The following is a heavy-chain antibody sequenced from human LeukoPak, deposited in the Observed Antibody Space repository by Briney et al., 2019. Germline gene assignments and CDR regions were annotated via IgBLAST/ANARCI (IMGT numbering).Heavy chain of an antibody. CDR2: IIPIIGTA. CDR1: GGTFSSYA. J-gene: IGHJ6*03. D-gene: IGHD3-16*01. CDR3: ARGVSDYYYYYYMDV. V-gene: IGHV1-69*05. Sequence: SVKVSCKASGGTFSSYAISWVRQAPGQGLEWMGGIIPIIGTANYAQKFQGRVTITTDESTSTAYMELSSLRSEDTAVYYCARGVSDYYYYYYMDVWGKGTTVTVSS.